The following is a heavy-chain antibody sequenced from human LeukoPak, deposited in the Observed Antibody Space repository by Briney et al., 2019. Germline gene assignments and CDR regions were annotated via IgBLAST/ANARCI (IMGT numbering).Heavy chain of an antibody. CDR1: GFTFSSYG. Sequence: GGSLRLSCAASGFTFSSYGMSWVRQAPGKGLEWVSAISGSGGSTYYADSVKGRFTISRDNSKNTLYLQMNSLRAEDTAVYHCAKDREYYYDSSGYPNDYWGQGTLVTVSS. CDR3: AKDREYYYDSSGYPNDY. D-gene: IGHD3-22*01. V-gene: IGHV3-23*01. CDR2: ISGSGGST. J-gene: IGHJ4*02.